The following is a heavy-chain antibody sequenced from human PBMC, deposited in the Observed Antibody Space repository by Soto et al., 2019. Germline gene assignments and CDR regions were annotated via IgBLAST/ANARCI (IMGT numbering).Heavy chain of an antibody. D-gene: IGHD6-6*01. CDR3: AITAFEYSSSFFDAFDI. Sequence: ASVKVSCKASGYTFTYRYLHWVRQAPGQALEWMGWITPFNGNTNYAQKFQDRVTITRDRSMSTAYMELSSLRSEDTAMYYCAITAFEYSSSFFDAFDIWGQGTMVTVSS. J-gene: IGHJ3*02. CDR2: ITPFNGNT. CDR1: GYTFTYRY. V-gene: IGHV1-45*02.